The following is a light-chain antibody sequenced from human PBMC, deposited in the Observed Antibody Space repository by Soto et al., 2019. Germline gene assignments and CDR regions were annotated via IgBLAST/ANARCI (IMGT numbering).Light chain of an antibody. Sequence: DVQMTQSPSSVSASVGDRVTITCRASQDISRWLAWYQQKPGQAPKFLIYAASNLQSGDPSRFSGSGSGTDFALTISSLQPEDFATYYFQKGNNFPVTFGHGTRLEIK. CDR1: QDISRW. V-gene: IGKV1D-12*01. J-gene: IGKJ5*01. CDR3: QKGNNFPVT. CDR2: AAS.